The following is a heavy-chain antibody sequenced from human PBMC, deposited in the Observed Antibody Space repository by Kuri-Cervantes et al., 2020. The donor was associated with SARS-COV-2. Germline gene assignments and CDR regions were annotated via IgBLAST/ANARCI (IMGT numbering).Heavy chain of an antibody. CDR2: IYSCGST. CDR3: AKDKPRIAVAGTVFDY. Sequence: GESLKISCAASGFTVSSNYMSWVRQAPGKGLEWVSVIYSCGSTYYADSVKGRFTISRDNSKNTLYLQMNSLRAEDTAVYYCAKDKPRIAVAGTVFDYWGQGTLVTVSS. V-gene: IGHV3-53*01. D-gene: IGHD6-19*01. J-gene: IGHJ4*02. CDR1: GFTVSSNY.